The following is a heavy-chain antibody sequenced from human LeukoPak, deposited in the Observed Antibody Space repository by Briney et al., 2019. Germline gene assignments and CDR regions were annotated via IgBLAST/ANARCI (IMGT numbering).Heavy chain of an antibody. Sequence: PGGSLRLSCAASGFTFSSYSMNWVRQAPGKGLEWVSSISSSSSYIYYADSVKGRFTISRDNAKNPLYLQMNSLRAEDTAVYYCARFGSSWYSYYYYYMDVWGKGTTVTVSS. J-gene: IGHJ6*03. D-gene: IGHD6-13*01. CDR2: ISSSSSYI. CDR3: ARFGSSWYSYYYYYMDV. CDR1: GFTFSSYS. V-gene: IGHV3-21*01.